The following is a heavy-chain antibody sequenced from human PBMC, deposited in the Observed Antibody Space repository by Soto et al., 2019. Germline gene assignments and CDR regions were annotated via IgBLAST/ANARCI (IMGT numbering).Heavy chain of an antibody. Sequence: QLQLQESGPGLVKPSETLSLTCTVSGGSISSSSYYWGWIRQPPGKGLEWIGSIYYSGSTYYNPSLTSRVTIAVDTSKNQFSLKLSSVTAADTAVYYCARGADYDILTGYGYWGQGTLVTVSS. CDR2: IYYSGST. CDR3: ARGADYDILTGYGY. J-gene: IGHJ4*02. D-gene: IGHD3-9*01. V-gene: IGHV4-39*01. CDR1: GGSISSSSYY.